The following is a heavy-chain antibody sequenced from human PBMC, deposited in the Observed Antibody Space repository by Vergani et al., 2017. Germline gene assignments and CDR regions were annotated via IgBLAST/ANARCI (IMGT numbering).Heavy chain of an antibody. V-gene: IGHV2-5*02. Sequence: QITLKESGPTLVKPTQTLTLTCSFSGFSLLTSGVAVGWVRQPPGKALEWLAVIYWDDDKRYRPSLKSRLIITKDTSKNQVVLTLTNMDPVDTATYYCGHRAARQISGPTFDPWGQGTLVTVSS. J-gene: IGHJ5*02. CDR2: IYWDDDK. CDR1: GFSLLTSGVA. CDR3: GHRAARQISGPTFDP.